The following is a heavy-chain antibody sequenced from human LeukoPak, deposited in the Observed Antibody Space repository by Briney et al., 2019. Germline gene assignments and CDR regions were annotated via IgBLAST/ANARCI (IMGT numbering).Heavy chain of an antibody. CDR2: ISSGGHI. D-gene: IGHD3-3*01. Sequence: GGSLRLSCAASGFTVSSNYMSWVGQAPGRGLEGVSVISSGGHIYYADSVKGRFTISRDNFKNTLYLQMNSLRAEDTAIYYCARGIMEWSFFDCWGQGTLVTVSS. J-gene: IGHJ4*02. CDR3: ARGIMEWSFFDC. CDR1: GFTVSSNY. V-gene: IGHV3-53*01.